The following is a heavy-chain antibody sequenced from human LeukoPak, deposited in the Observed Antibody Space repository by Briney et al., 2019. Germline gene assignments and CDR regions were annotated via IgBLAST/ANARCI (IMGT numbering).Heavy chain of an antibody. D-gene: IGHD6-13*01. CDR3: ARVRYSSSWYMVVYFDY. CDR2: IYYSGST. J-gene: IGHJ4*02. V-gene: IGHV4-59*11. CDR1: GGSISSHY. Sequence: SETLSLTCTVSGGSISSHYWSWIRQPPGKGLEWIGYIYYSGSTNYNPSLKSRVTISVDTSKNQFSLKLSSVTAADTAVYYCARVRYSSSWYMVVYFDYWGQGTLVTVSS.